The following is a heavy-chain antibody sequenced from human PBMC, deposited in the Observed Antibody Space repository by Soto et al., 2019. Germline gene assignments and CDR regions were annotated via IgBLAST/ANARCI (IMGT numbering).Heavy chain of an antibody. CDR1: GFTFSIYS. D-gene: IGHD3-10*01. Sequence: PGGSLRLSCAASGFTFSIYSMSWVRQAPGKGLEWVSGFRSGGDDDTTYYADSVRGRFTISRDNSKNTLFLQMNSLRAEDTAIYYCAKKVNSGSGSQFFDYWGQGTLVTVSS. J-gene: IGHJ4*02. V-gene: IGHV3-23*01. CDR3: AKKVNSGSGSQFFDY. CDR2: FRSGGDDDTT.